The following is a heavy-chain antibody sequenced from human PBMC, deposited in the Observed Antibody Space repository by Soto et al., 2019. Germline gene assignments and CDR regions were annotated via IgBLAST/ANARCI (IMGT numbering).Heavy chain of an antibody. Sequence: ASVKVSCKASGYTFTSYGISWVRQAPGQGLEWMGWISAYNGNTNYAQKLQGRVTMTTDTSTSTAYMELRSLRSDDTAVYYCARDHRGGRSKDYYDSSGSDYWGQGTLVTVSS. CDR3: ARDHRGGRSKDYYDSSGSDY. V-gene: IGHV1-18*01. J-gene: IGHJ4*02. CDR1: GYTFTSYG. CDR2: ISAYNGNT. D-gene: IGHD3-22*01.